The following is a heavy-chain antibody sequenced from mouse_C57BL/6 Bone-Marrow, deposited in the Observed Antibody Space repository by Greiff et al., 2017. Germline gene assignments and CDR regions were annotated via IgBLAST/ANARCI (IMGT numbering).Heavy chain of an antibody. CDR1: GYTFTSYW. V-gene: IGHV1-50*01. D-gene: IGHD1-1*01. J-gene: IGHJ2*01. CDR2: IDPSDSYT. Sequence: QVQLQQPGVELVKPGASVKLSCKASGYTFTSYWMQWVKQRPGQGLEWIGEIDPSDSYTNYNQKFKGKATLTVDTSSSTAYMQLSSLTSEDSAVYYCAHYYGSSFDYWGQGTTLTVSS. CDR3: AHYYGSSFDY.